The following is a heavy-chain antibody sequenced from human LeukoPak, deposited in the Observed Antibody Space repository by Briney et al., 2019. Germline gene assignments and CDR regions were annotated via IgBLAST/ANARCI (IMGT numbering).Heavy chain of an antibody. Sequence: PGGSLRLSCAASGFTFSSYSMNWVRQAPGKGPEWVSSISSSSSYIYYADSVKGRFTISRDNAKNSLYLQMNSLRAEDTAVYYCAREHILTGFDYWGQGTLVTVSS. CDR2: ISSSSSYI. CDR1: GFTFSSYS. CDR3: AREHILTGFDY. D-gene: IGHD3-9*01. J-gene: IGHJ4*02. V-gene: IGHV3-21*01.